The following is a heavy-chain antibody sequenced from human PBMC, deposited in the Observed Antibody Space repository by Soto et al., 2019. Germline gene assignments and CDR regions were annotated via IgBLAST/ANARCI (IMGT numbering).Heavy chain of an antibody. CDR1: GASIINYF. CDR2: IYSSGST. V-gene: IGHV4-59*08. CDR3: ARYRSGYGYFDY. J-gene: IGHJ4*02. Sequence: PSETLSLTCNVSGASIINYFWSWIRQPPGKGLEWIGCIYSSGSTSYDPSLKSRVTISVDTSKNQFSLKLTSVPAADTAVYYCARYRSGYGYFDYWGQGTLVT. D-gene: IGHD5-18*01.